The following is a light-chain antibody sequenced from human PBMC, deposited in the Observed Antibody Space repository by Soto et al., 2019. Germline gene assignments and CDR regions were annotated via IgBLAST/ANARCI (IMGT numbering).Light chain of an antibody. V-gene: IGKV1-39*01. Sequence: SQRTQSPASLSASIGDQVTINCRASQDILKYVNWYQQKSGQAPKIRIFETSSLERRVPTRFKGSGYGTSFSLTIDSLQPDDFATYFCQQSYNAPYTFGQGT. J-gene: IGKJ2*01. CDR1: QDILKY. CDR3: QQSYNAPYT. CDR2: ETS.